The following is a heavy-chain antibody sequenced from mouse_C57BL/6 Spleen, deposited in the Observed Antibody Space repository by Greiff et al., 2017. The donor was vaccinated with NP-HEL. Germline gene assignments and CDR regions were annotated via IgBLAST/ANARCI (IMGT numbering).Heavy chain of an antibody. CDR1: GFNIKDDY. V-gene: IGHV14-4*01. D-gene: IGHD1-1*01. J-gene: IGHJ4*01. CDR2: IDPETGDT. CDR3: TTGDYGSSYEDAMDY. Sequence: SGAELVRPGASVKLSCTASGFNIKDDYMHWVKQRPEQGLEWIGWIDPETGDTEYASKFQGKATITADTSSNTAYLQLSSLTSEDTAVYYCTTGDYGSSYEDAMDYWGQGTSVTVSS.